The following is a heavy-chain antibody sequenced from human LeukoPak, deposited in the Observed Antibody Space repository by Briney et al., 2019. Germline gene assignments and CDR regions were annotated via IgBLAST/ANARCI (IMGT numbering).Heavy chain of an antibody. CDR3: ARRYCSSTSCPPTWIDY. CDR2: ISSSSSTI. J-gene: IGHJ4*02. CDR1: GFTFSSYS. D-gene: IGHD2-2*01. Sequence: GGSLRLSCAASGFTFSSYSMNWVRQAPGKGLEWVSYISSSSSTIYYADSVKGRFTISRDNAKNSLYLQMNSLRAEDTAVYYCARRYCSSTSCPPTWIDYWGQGTLVTVSS. V-gene: IGHV3-48*04.